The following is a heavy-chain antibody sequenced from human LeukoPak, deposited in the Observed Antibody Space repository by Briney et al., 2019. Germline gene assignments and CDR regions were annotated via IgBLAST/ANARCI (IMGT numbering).Heavy chain of an antibody. CDR2: ISSSGSTI. V-gene: IGHV3-11*04. Sequence: GGSLRLSCAASGFTFSDYYMSWIRQAPGKGLEWVSYISSSGSTIYYADSVKGRFTISRDNAKNSLYLQMNSLRAEDTAVYYCAKARTRSDFWSGHYYFDYWGQGTLVTVSS. J-gene: IGHJ4*02. CDR1: GFTFSDYY. CDR3: AKARTRSDFWSGHYYFDY. D-gene: IGHD3-3*01.